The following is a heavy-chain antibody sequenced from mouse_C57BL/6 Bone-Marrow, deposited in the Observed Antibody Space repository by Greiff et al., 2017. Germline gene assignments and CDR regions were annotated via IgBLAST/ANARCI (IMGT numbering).Heavy chain of an antibody. Sequence: VQLQESDAELVKPGASVKISCKVSGYTFTDHTIHWMKQRPEQGLEWIGYIYPRDGSTKYNEKFKGKATLTADKSSSTAYMQLNSLTSEDSAVYFCASLYDGYYYYAMDYWGQGTSVTVSS. J-gene: IGHJ4*01. V-gene: IGHV1-78*01. CDR1: GYTFTDHT. CDR3: ASLYDGYYYYAMDY. D-gene: IGHD2-3*01. CDR2: IYPRDGST.